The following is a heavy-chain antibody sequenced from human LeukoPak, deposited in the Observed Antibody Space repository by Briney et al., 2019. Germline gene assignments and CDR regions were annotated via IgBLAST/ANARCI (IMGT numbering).Heavy chain of an antibody. CDR1: GFTFSSYS. J-gene: IGHJ5*02. Sequence: PGGSLRLSCAASGFTFSSYSMNWVRQAPGKGLEWVSSISSSSSYIYYADSVKGRFTISRDNAKNSLYLQMNSLRAEDTAVYYCAMSDYYGSGSYLEFDPWGQGTLVTVSS. CDR3: AMSDYYGSGSYLEFDP. D-gene: IGHD3-10*01. V-gene: IGHV3-21*01. CDR2: ISSSSSYI.